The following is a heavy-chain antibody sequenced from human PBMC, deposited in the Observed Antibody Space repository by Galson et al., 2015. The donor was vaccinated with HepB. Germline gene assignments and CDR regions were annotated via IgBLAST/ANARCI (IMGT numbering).Heavy chain of an antibody. CDR2: ISYDGSNK. J-gene: IGHJ6*02. V-gene: IGHV3-30*18. D-gene: IGHD5-24*01. CDR3: AKDRDGYNTHYYGMDV. Sequence: SLRLSCAASGFTFSSYGMHWVRQAPGKGLEWVAVISYDGSNKYYADSVKGRFTISRDNSKNTLYLQMNSLRAEDTAVYYCAKDRDGYNTHYYGMDVWGQGTTVTVSS. CDR1: GFTFSSYG.